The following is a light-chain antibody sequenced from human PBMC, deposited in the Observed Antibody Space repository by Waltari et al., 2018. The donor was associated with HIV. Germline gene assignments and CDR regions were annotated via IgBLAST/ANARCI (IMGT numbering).Light chain of an antibody. Sequence: QSALTQPRSVSGSPGQSVTISCTGTSRHIGDYNYVSWYQQHPGKAPKLMIYDVTKRPSGVPDRFSGSKSGNTASLTISGLQAEDEAAYYCCSFAGSYTLVFGGGTKLTVL. J-gene: IGLJ3*02. CDR3: CSFAGSYTLV. CDR2: DVT. V-gene: IGLV2-11*01. CDR1: SRHIGDYNY.